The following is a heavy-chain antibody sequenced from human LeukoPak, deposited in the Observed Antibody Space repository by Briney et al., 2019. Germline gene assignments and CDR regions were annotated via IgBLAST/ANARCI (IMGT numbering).Heavy chain of an antibody. V-gene: IGHV3-53*01. D-gene: IGHD6-13*01. CDR2: IYSGGST. CDR1: GFTVSSNY. CDR3: ARIKAAAFYYYYYYGMDV. J-gene: IGHJ6*02. Sequence: GGSLRLSCAASGFTVSSNYMSWVRQAPGKGLEWVSVIYSGGSTYYADSVKGRFTISRDNSKNTPYLQMNSLRAEDTAVYYCARIKAAAFYYYYYYGMDVWGQGTTVTVSS.